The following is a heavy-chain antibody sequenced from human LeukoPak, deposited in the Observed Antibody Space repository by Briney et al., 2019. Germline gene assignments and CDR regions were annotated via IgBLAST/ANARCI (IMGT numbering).Heavy chain of an antibody. J-gene: IGHJ4*02. CDR3: ARSYCSTTSCYDADY. V-gene: IGHV4-34*01. CDR1: GGSFSGYY. CDR2: INHSGST. Sequence: PSETLSLTCAVYGGSFSGYYWSWIRQPPGKGLEWIGEINHSGSTYYNPSLKSRVTISVDRSKNQFSLKLSFVTAADTAVYYCARSYCSTTSCYDADYWGQGTLVTVSS. D-gene: IGHD2-2*01.